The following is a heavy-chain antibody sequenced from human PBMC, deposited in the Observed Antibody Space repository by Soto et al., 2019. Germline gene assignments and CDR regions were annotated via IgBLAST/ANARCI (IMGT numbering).Heavy chain of an antibody. CDR3: ARTTLRKERFDP. CDR2: IYHSGST. J-gene: IGHJ5*02. D-gene: IGHD3-16*01. CDR1: VGSISSYF. V-gene: IGHV4-59*01. Sequence: QVQLQESGPRVVKPSETLSLTCTVSVGSISSYFWSWIRQPPGKGLEWIGYIYHSGSTNYNPFLKSRVTISVDTSKNQFSLKLSSVTAADTAVYYCARTTLRKERFDPWGQGTLVTVSS.